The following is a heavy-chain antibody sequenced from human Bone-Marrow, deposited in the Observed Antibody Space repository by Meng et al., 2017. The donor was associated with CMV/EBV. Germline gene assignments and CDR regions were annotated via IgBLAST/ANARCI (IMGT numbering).Heavy chain of an antibody. CDR3: ARKSSLEYYDLWSGYYAGAFDI. CDR2: IKQDGSEK. D-gene: IGHD3-3*01. J-gene: IGHJ3*02. Sequence: GESLKISCAASGFTFSSYWMSWVRQAPGKGLEWVANIKQDGSEKYYVDSVKGRFTISRDNAKNSLYLQMNSLRAEDTAVYYCARKSSLEYYDLWSGYYAGAFDIWGQGTMVTV. CDR1: GFTFSSYW. V-gene: IGHV3-7*01.